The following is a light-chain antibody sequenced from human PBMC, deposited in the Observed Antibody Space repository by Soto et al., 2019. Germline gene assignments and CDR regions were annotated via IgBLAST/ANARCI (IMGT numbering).Light chain of an antibody. J-gene: IGKJ1*01. CDR3: QQDGGPVT. CDR2: DAS. Sequence: EIVLTQSPGTLPLSTRERATLSCRASQSIKNNNFLAWYQQKPGQAPRLLIYDASKRATGIPDRFSGSGSGTDFTLTVSRLGPEDFAIYYCQQDGGPVTFGQGSKVEI. CDR1: QSIKNNNF. V-gene: IGKV3-20*01.